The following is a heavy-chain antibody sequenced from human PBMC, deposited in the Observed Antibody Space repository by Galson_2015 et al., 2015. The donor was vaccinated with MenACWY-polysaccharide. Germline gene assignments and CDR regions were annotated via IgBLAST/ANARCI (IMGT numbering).Heavy chain of an antibody. D-gene: IGHD1-26*01. J-gene: IGHJ5*02. CDR3: AREPTLSGSFGWFDP. CDR1: GGSVSDTTYY. Sequence: ETLSLTCTVSGGSVSDTTYYWSWLRQPPGKGLEWVGYMSHSGRANSNPSLRSRVTISIDTSKNQFSLRLSSVTAADTAMYYRAREPTLSGSFGWFDPWGQGTLVTVSS. CDR2: MSHSGRA. V-gene: IGHV4-61*01.